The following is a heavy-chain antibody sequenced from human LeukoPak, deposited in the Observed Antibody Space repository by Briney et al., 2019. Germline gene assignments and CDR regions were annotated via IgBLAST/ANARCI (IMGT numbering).Heavy chain of an antibody. V-gene: IGHV4-38-2*01. CDR1: DFSISGDYY. Sequence: SETLSLTCAVSDFSISGDYYWGWIRQPPGKGLEWIGTIFHSGSTYYNPSLKSRVTISVDTSKDRFSLKLNSVTAADTAVYYCARHSQWGVIPWAFHIWGQGTMVTVSS. D-gene: IGHD3-16*02. CDR3: ARHSQWGVIPWAFHI. J-gene: IGHJ3*02. CDR2: IFHSGST.